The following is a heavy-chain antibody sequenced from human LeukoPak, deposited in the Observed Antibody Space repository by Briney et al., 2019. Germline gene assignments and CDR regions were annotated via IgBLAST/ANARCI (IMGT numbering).Heavy chain of an antibody. CDR2: INPSADST. CDR3: AGDGGNYAFDY. V-gene: IGHV1-46*01. D-gene: IGHD4-11*01. CDR1: GYTFISYY. J-gene: IGHJ4*02. Sequence: ASVKVSCKASGYTFISYYMHWVRQAPGQGLEWMAIINPSADSTSYAQKFQGRVTLTRDTSTSTVYLELSSLRSEDTAMYYCAGDGGNYAFDYWGQGTLVTVSS.